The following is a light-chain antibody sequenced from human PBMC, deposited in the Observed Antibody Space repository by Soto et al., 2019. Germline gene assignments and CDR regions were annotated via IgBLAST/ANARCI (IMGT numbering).Light chain of an antibody. V-gene: IGLV1-51*01. CDR2: ENN. CDR3: GTWDGSLSAGV. CDR1: SSNIGNNY. Sequence: QSLLTHPPSVSAAPGQKVTISCSGSSSNIGNNYVSWYQQLPGTAPKLLIYENNKRPSGIPDRFSGSKSGTSATLGITGLQTGDEADYYCGTWDGSLSAGVFGGGTK. J-gene: IGLJ2*01.